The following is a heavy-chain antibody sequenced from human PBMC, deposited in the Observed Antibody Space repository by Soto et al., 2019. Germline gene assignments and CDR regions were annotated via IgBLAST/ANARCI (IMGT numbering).Heavy chain of an antibody. V-gene: IGHV1-8*01. CDR2: VNPNSGNT. J-gene: IGHJ4*02. CDR3: ARRARMGTQLWLPFDY. D-gene: IGHD5-18*01. CDR1: GYTFSNHD. Sequence: ASVKVSCKGSGYTFSNHDINWVRQAPGQGLEWMGWVNPNSGNTAYAQKIQGRVTMNRDFFINTIYMELSSLTSEDKDDNYFARRARMGTQLWLPFDYWAQGTLVTVSS.